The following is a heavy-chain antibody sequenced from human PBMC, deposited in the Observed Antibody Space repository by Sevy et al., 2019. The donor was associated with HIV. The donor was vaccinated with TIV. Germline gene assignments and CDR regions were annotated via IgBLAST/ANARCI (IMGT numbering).Heavy chain of an antibody. Sequence: GGSLRLSCAASGFTFSSYGMHWVRQAPGKGLEWVAVISYDGSNKYYADSVKGRFTIYRDNSKNTLYLQMNSLRAEDTAVYYCATRSRVVVVVTDAFDIWGQGTMVTVSS. CDR1: GFTFSSYG. J-gene: IGHJ3*02. CDR2: ISYDGSNK. V-gene: IGHV3-30*03. CDR3: ATRSRVVVVVTDAFDI. D-gene: IGHD2-15*01.